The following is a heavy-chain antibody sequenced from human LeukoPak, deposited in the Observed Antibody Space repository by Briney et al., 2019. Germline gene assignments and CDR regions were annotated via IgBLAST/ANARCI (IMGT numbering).Heavy chain of an antibody. CDR1: GFTFSSYS. CDR3: ARGGLDSSSLVRGFDY. Sequence: GGSLRLSCAASGFTFSSYSMNWVRQAPGKGLEWVSYISSSSSTIYYADSVKGRFTISRDNAKNSLYLQMNSLRAEDTAVYYCARGGLDSSSLVRGFDYWGQGTLVTVSS. V-gene: IGHV3-48*01. D-gene: IGHD6-13*01. J-gene: IGHJ4*02. CDR2: ISSSSSTI.